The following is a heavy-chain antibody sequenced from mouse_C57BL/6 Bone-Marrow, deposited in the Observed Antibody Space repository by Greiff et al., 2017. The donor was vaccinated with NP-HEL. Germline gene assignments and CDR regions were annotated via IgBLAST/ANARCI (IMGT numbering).Heavy chain of an antibody. Sequence: VQLQQPGAELVMPGASVKLSCKASGYTFTSYWMHWVKQRPGQGLEWIGEIDPSDSYTNYNQKFKGKSTLTVDKSSSTAYMQLSSLTSEDSAVYYCARWAYYGYDSWYFDVWGTGTTVTVSS. J-gene: IGHJ1*03. V-gene: IGHV1-69*01. CDR3: ARWAYYGYDSWYFDV. CDR2: IDPSDSYT. D-gene: IGHD2-9*01. CDR1: GYTFTSYW.